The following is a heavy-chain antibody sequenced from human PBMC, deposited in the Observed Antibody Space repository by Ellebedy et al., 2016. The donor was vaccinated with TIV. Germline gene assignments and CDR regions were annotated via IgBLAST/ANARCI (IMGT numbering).Heavy chain of an antibody. J-gene: IGHJ4*02. CDR3: AKLGVVIRGDY. D-gene: IGHD3-10*01. V-gene: IGHV3-30-3*02. CDR1: GFNFSSYD. Sequence: PGGSLRLSCAASGFNFSSYDMHWVRQAPGRGLEWLAVTSYNGSHIYYADSVRGRFTISIDNSKNTVYLHMNSLRSEDTAVYYCAKLGVVIRGDYWGQGALVTVSS. CDR2: TSYNGSHI.